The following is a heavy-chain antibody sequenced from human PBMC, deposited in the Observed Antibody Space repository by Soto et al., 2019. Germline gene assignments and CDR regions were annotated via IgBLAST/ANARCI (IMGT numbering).Heavy chain of an antibody. CDR2: IYHSGST. D-gene: IGHD3-22*01. J-gene: IGHJ4*02. CDR3: ARGGVDYYDSSGYYFSPYYFDY. CDR1: GGSISSGGYS. V-gene: IGHV4-30-2*01. Sequence: SETLSLTCAVSGGSISSGGYSWSWIRQPPGKGLEWIGYIYHSGSTYYNPSLKSRVTISVDRSKNQFSLKLSSVTAADTAVYYCARGGVDYYDSSGYYFSPYYFDYWGRGTLVTSPQ.